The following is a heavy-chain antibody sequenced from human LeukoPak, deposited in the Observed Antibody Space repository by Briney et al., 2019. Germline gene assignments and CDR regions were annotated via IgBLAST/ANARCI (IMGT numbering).Heavy chain of an antibody. Sequence: PGRSLRLSCAASGFTFGNYGMHWVRQAPGKGLEWVAVITYDGNIKYYADSVKGRFTISRDNSKNTVYLQINSLRAEDTAMYYCAKKGSRYCSGDSCYNYYYGLDVWGKGTTVTVSS. D-gene: IGHD2-15*01. CDR2: ITYDGNIK. J-gene: IGHJ6*04. CDR1: GFTFGNYG. V-gene: IGHV3-30*18. CDR3: AKKGSRYCSGDSCYNYYYGLDV.